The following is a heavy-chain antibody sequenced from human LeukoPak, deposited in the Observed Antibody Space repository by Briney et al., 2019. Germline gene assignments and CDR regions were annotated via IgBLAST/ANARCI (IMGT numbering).Heavy chain of an antibody. V-gene: IGHV3-7*01. CDR2: IKPDGSDK. Sequence: GGSLRLSCVGSGFSFRSHWVNWVRQSPGKGLEWVANIKPDGSDKYYVDSARGRFTVSRDNAKNSAFLQMNSLRSEDTAIYYCATISAQTFDIWGQGTLVSVSS. J-gene: IGHJ3*02. D-gene: IGHD5-24*01. CDR3: ATISAQTFDI. CDR1: GFSFRSHW.